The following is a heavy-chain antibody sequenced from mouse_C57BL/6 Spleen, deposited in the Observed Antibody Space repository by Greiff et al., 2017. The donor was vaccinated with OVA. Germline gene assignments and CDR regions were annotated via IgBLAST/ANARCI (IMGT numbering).Heavy chain of an antibody. CDR3: ARHELGEGFAY. J-gene: IGHJ3*01. D-gene: IGHD4-1*01. Sequence: EVNVVESGGDLVKPGGSLKLSCAASGFTFSSYGMSWVRQTPDKRLEWVATISSGGSYTYYPDSVKGRFTISRDNAKNTLYLQMSSLKSEDTAMYYCARHELGEGFAYWGQGTLVTVSA. V-gene: IGHV5-6*01. CDR2: ISSGGSYT. CDR1: GFTFSSYG.